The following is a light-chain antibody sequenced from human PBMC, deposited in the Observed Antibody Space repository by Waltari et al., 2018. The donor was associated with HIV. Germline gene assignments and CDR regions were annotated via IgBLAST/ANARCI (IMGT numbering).Light chain of an antibody. CDR2: DVT. V-gene: IGLV2-11*01. Sequence: QSALTQPRSVSGSPGQSVTISCTGTRSDIGDFNHVSWYQQHPGKAPKLMIYDVTKRPSGVPDRFSGSKSGNTASLTISGLQAEDEAAYYCCSFAGSYTLVFGGGTKLTVL. CDR3: CSFAGSYTLV. CDR1: RSDIGDFNH. J-gene: IGLJ3*02.